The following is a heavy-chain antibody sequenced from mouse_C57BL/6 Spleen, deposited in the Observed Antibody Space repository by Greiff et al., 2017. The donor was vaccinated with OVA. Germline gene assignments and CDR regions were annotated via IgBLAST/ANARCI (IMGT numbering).Heavy chain of an antibody. Sequence: QVQLQQSGAELAKPGASVKLSCTASGYTFTSYWMHWVNQRPGKGLEWIGYINPSSGYTTYNQKFKDKAPLTADKSSSTAYMQQSSLTSEDSAVYYGARGITTVVDYYAMDYWGQGTSVTVSS. V-gene: IGHV1-7*01. CDR1: GYTFTSYW. D-gene: IGHD1-1*01. J-gene: IGHJ4*01. CDR3: ARGITTVVDYYAMDY. CDR2: INPSSGYT.